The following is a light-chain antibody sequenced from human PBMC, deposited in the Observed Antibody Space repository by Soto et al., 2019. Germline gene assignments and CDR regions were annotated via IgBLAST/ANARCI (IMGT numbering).Light chain of an antibody. CDR1: QSVSSSY. Sequence: EIVMTQSPATLSVSPGERATLSFMASQSVSSSYLAWYQQKPGQAPRLLIYGASSRATGIPDRFSGSGSGTDFTLTISRLEPEDFAVYYCQQYGSSPSITFGQGTRLEIK. J-gene: IGKJ5*01. CDR3: QQYGSSPSIT. CDR2: GAS. V-gene: IGKV3-20*01.